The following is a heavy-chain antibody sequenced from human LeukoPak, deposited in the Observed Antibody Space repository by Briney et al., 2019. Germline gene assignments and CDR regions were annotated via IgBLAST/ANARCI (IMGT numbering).Heavy chain of an antibody. D-gene: IGHD3-9*01. CDR1: GYTFTSYG. V-gene: IGHV1-18*01. CDR3: AREIGRYYDILTGTDYYFDY. CDR2: ISAYNGNT. J-gene: IGHJ4*02. Sequence: VASVKVSCKASGYTFTSYGISWVRQAPGQGLEWMGWISAYNGNTNYAQKLQGRVTMTTDTSTSTAYMELRSLRSDDTAVYYCAREIGRYYDILTGTDYYFDYWGQGTLVTVSS.